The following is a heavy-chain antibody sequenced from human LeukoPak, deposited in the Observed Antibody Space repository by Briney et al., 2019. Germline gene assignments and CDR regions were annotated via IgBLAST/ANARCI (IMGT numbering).Heavy chain of an antibody. D-gene: IGHD3-10*01. CDR2: IYHSGST. J-gene: IGHJ3*02. CDR3: ARVGPGGFGSNQAFDI. Sequence: SETLSLTCTVSGGSISSGGYYWSWIRQPPGKGLEWIGYIYHSGSTYYNPSLKSRVTISVDRSKNQFSLKLSSVTAADTAVYYCARVGPGGFGSNQAFDIWGQGTMVTVSS. CDR1: GGSISSGGYY. V-gene: IGHV4-30-2*01.